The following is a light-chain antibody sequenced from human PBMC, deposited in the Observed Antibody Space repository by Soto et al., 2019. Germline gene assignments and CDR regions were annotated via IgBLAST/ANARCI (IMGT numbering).Light chain of an antibody. Sequence: EIVLTQSPDTLSVSPGERATLSCRASQSVGRNYLAWYQQKPGQAPRLLIHGASNRATGIPDRFSGSGSGTDFTLTISRLGPEDFAVYYCQQYAASPLTFGGGTNVETK. V-gene: IGKV3-20*01. CDR2: GAS. CDR3: QQYAASPLT. J-gene: IGKJ4*01. CDR1: QSVGRNY.